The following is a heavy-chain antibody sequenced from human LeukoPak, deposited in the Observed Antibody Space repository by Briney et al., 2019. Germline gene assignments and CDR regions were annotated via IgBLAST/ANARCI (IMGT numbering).Heavy chain of an antibody. CDR3: ARRSRKERWFGESIKNSYYYMDV. CDR2: INHSGST. Sequence: SETLSLTCAVYGGSFSGYYWSWIRQPPGKGLEWIGGINHSGSTNYNPSLTSRVTISVDTSKNQFSLKVSSVTAVDTAVYYCARRSRKERWFGESIKNSYYYMDVWGKGTTVTISS. J-gene: IGHJ6*03. D-gene: IGHD3-10*01. CDR1: GGSFSGYY. V-gene: IGHV4-34*01.